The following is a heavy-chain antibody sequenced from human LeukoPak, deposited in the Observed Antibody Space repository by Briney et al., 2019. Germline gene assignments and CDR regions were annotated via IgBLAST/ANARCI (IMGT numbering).Heavy chain of an antibody. CDR2: IKNDGTTT. V-gene: IGHV3-74*01. CDR1: GFTFRNYW. J-gene: IGHJ4*02. Sequence: PGGSLRVSCAASGFTFRNYWMQWVRQAPGEGLEWVSRIKNDGTTTNYADSVEGRFTISRDNAKNTLYLEMNSLRAEDTAVYYCARSCDSDCYHKAPGDYWGQGTLVTVSS. CDR3: ARSCDSDCYHKAPGDY. D-gene: IGHD2-21*02.